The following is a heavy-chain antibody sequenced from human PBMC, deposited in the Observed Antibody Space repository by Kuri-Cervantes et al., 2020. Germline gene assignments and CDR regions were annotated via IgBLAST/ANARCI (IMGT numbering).Heavy chain of an antibody. V-gene: IGHV3-9*01. CDR1: GFTFDDYA. Sequence: SLRLSCAASGFTFDDYAMHWVRQAPGKGLEWVSGISWNSGSIGYADSVKGRFTISRDNAKNSLYLQMNSLRSEDTAVYYCANLYSGYESYYYYYGMDVWGQGTTVTVSS. CDR2: ISWNSGSI. J-gene: IGHJ6*02. D-gene: IGHD5-12*01. CDR3: ANLYSGYESYYYYYGMDV.